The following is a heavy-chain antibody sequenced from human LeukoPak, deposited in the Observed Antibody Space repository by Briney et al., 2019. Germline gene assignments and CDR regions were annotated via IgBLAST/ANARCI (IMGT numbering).Heavy chain of an antibody. CDR3: AKGRGRSAYYFDY. V-gene: IGHV3-30*18. J-gene: IGHJ4*02. CDR1: GFTFSSYG. CDR2: ISYDGSNK. D-gene: IGHD3-16*01. Sequence: GGPLRLSCAASGFTFSSYGMHWVRQAPGKGLEWVAVISYDGSNKYYADSVKGRFTISRDNSKNTLYQQMNCLRAEDTAVYYCAKGRGRSAYYFDYWGQGTLVTVSA.